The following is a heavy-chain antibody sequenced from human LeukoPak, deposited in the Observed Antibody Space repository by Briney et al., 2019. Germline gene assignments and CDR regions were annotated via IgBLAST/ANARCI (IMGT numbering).Heavy chain of an antibody. CDR1: GFTFGHYG. J-gene: IGHJ4*02. Sequence: GGSLKISCVASGFTFGHYGMTWVRQAPGKGLEWVSGTGGDGVAKHYADSVEGRFTISRDNSKNTLYLQMNSLAAEDTAEYYCARSAVGTSCCTAVDYWGQGTLVTVSS. D-gene: IGHD1-26*01. CDR2: TGGDGVAK. CDR3: ARSAVGTSCCTAVDY. V-gene: IGHV3-23*01.